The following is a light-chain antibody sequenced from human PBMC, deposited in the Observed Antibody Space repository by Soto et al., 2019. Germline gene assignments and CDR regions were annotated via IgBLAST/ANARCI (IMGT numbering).Light chain of an antibody. V-gene: IGKV3-15*01. J-gene: IGKJ1*01. CDR1: QSVSSY. CDR3: QQYKDWPPM. CDR2: VAS. Sequence: EMVMTQSPATLSVSPGERATLSCRASQSVSSYLAWYQQKPGQPPRLLIYVASTRAACIPARFSGSGSATAFTLTLSSPQSKDFAVYYCQQYKDWPPMFGQGTKVEIK.